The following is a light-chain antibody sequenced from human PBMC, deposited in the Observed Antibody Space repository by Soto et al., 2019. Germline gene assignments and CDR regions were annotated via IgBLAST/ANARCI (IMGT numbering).Light chain of an antibody. V-gene: IGKV3-20*01. J-gene: IGKJ2*01. CDR3: QQYGSSPRYT. CDR2: GAS. Sequence: EIVLTQSPGTLSLSPGERATLSCRASQSVSSSYLAWYQQKPGQAPRLLIYGASSRATGIPDRFSGSGSGTDFTLTISRLEPEDVAVYYCQQYGSSPRYTFGQGPKLEIK. CDR1: QSVSSSY.